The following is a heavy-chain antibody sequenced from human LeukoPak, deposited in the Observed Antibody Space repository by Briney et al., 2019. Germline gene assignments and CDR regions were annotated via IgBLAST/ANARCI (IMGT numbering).Heavy chain of an antibody. Sequence: SVKVSCKASGFTFTSSAVRWVRQARGQRLEWIGWIVVGSGNTNYAQKFQERVTITRDMSTSTAYMELSSLRSEDTAVYYCAARGYSYGPQYYFDYWGQGTLVTVSS. CDR2: IVVGSGNT. D-gene: IGHD5-18*01. V-gene: IGHV1-58*01. CDR1: GFTFTSSA. CDR3: AARGYSYGPQYYFDY. J-gene: IGHJ4*02.